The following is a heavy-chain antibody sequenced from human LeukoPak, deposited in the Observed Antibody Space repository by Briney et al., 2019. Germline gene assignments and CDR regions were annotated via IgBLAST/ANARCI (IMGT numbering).Heavy chain of an antibody. CDR2: ISAYNGNT. Sequence: VASVKVSCKASGYTFTSYGISWVRQAPGQGLEWMGWISAYNGNTNYAQKLQGRVTMTTDTSTSTAYMELRSLRSDDTAVYYCARDPQFLYGVGTTDYWGQGTLVTVSS. CDR1: GYTFTSYG. V-gene: IGHV1-18*01. CDR3: ARDPQFLYGVGTTDY. J-gene: IGHJ4*02. D-gene: IGHD3-3*01.